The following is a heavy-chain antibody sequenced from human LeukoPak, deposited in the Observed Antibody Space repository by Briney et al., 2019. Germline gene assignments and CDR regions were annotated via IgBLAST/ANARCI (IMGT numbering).Heavy chain of an antibody. D-gene: IGHD6-19*01. CDR1: GGSISSYY. J-gene: IGHJ4*02. CDR2: IYYSGST. Sequence: PSETLSLTCTVSGGSISSYYWSWIRQPPGKGLEWIGYIYYSGSTNYNPSLKSRVTISVDTSKNQFSLKLSSVTAADTAVYYCARHGRGGYSSGWRSARFDYWGQGTLVTVSS. CDR3: ARHGRGGYSSGWRSARFDY. V-gene: IGHV4-59*08.